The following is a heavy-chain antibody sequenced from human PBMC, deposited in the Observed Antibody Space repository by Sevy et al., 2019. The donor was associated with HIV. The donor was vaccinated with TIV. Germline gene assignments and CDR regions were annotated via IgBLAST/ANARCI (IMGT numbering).Heavy chain of an antibody. J-gene: IGHJ5*02. CDR3: ARPSPRIAAAAADFFDN. Sequence: GGSLRLSCVVSGYSFSSYAISWVRQAPGKGLEWVSTINGGGGSTYYADSVKGRFTISRDNPKNTLFLQMINLRVDDTAIYYCARPSPRIAAAAADFFDNWGQGTLVTVSS. CDR1: GYSFSSYA. V-gene: IGHV3-23*01. D-gene: IGHD6-13*01. CDR2: INGGGGST.